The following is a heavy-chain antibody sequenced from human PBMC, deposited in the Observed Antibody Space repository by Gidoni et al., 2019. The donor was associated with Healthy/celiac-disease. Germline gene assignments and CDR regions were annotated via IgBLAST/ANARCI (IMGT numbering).Heavy chain of an antibody. V-gene: IGHV1-69*06. J-gene: IGHJ6*03. D-gene: IGHD2-2*02. CDR1: GGTFRSYA. Sequence: QVQLVQSGAEVKKPGSSVKVSCKASGGTFRSYAIRWVRPAPGQGLEWMGGIIPIFGTANYAQTFQGRVTSTAYKSTSTAYMELSSLRSEDTAVYYCASAVPAAIDYYYYYMDVWGKGTTVTVSS. CDR3: ASAVPAAIDYYYYYMDV. CDR2: IIPIFGTA.